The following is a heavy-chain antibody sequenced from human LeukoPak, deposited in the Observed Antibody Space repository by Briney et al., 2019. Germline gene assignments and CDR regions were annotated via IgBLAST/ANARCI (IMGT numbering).Heavy chain of an antibody. CDR2: ISAYNGNT. D-gene: IGHD3-9*01. V-gene: IGHV1-18*01. Sequence: ASVKVSCKASGYTFTSYGISWVRQAPGQGLEWMGWISAYNGNTNYAQKLQGRVTMTTDTSTSTAYMELRSLRSDDTAVYHCARVGDILTGYPYYFDYWGQGTLVTVSS. CDR1: GYTFTSYG. CDR3: ARVGDILTGYPYYFDY. J-gene: IGHJ4*02.